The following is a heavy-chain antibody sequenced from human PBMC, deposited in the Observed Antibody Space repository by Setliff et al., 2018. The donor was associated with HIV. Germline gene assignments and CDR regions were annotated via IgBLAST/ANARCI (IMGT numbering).Heavy chain of an antibody. D-gene: IGHD1-26*01. V-gene: IGHV3-23*01. J-gene: IGHJ4*02. CDR1: GITFSSYA. CDR2: ISGSGGST. Sequence: GESLKISCAASGITFSSYAMSWVRQAPGKGLEWVSGISGSGGSTYYADSVKGRFTISRDNSKNTLYLQMNSLRAEDTAVYYCARAKTSGTYYGWSYWGQGTLVTVSS. CDR3: ARAKTSGTYYGWSY.